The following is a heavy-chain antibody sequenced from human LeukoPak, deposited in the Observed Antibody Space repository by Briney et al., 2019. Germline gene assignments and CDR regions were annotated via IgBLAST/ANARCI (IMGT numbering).Heavy chain of an antibody. CDR2: IYYSGST. CDR3: ARVGYYYDSSGYYLDAFDI. J-gene: IGHJ3*02. D-gene: IGHD3-22*01. V-gene: IGHV4-59*01. Sequence: SETLSLTCTVSGGSISSYYWSWIRQPPGKGLEGIGYIYYSGSTNYNPSLKSRVTISVDTSKNQFSLKLSSVTAADTAVYYCARVGYYYDSSGYYLDAFDIWGQGTMVTVSS. CDR1: GGSISSYY.